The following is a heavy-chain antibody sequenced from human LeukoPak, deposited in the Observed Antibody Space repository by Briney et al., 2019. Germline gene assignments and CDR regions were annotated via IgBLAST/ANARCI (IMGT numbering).Heavy chain of an antibody. CDR2: INPNSGGT. V-gene: IGHV1-2*02. CDR3: ARSIAAAGTSAEYFQH. J-gene: IGHJ1*01. CDR1: GYTFTGYY. Sequence: ASVKVSCKASGYTFTGYYMHWVRQAPGQGLEWMGWINPNSGGTNYAQKFQGRVTMTRDTSISTAYMELSRLRSDDTAVYYCARSIAAAGTSAEYFQHWGQGTPGHRLL. D-gene: IGHD6-13*01.